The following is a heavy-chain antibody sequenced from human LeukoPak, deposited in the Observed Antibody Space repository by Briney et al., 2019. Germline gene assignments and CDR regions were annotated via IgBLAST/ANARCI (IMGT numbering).Heavy chain of an antibody. V-gene: IGHV4-34*01. D-gene: IGHD6-19*01. CDR2: IYHSGST. CDR1: GGSFSGYY. J-gene: IGHJ5*02. CDR3: ARDLEWLVSGNWFDP. Sequence: SETLSLTCAVYGGSFSGYYWSWIRQPPGKGLEWIGSIYHSGSTYYNPSLKSRVTISVDTSKNQFSLKLSSVTAADTAVYYCARDLEWLVSGNWFDPWGQGTLVTVSS.